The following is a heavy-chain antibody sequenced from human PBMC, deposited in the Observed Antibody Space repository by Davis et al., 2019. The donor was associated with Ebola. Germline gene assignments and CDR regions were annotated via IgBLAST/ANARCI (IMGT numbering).Heavy chain of an antibody. CDR1: AGSITSTHW. CDR3: ARVTYILAAGVLDS. J-gene: IGHJ4*02. Sequence: MPSETLSLTCAVSAGSITSTHWWSWVRPPPGKGLGWIGEISHSGSTNSNPSLQSRVTISVDKSKNQVSLRLSSVTAADTAIYYCARVTYILAAGVLDSWGQGTRVTVSS. CDR2: ISHSGST. D-gene: IGHD6-13*01. V-gene: IGHV4-4*02.